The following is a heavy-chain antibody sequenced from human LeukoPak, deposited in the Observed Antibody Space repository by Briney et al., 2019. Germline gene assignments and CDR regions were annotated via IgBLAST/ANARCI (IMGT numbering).Heavy chain of an antibody. CDR2: IKQDGSEK. D-gene: IGHD1-26*01. CDR3: AKDGQVGAIGYFDY. J-gene: IGHJ4*02. Sequence: GGSLRLSXAASGFTFSSYWMSWVRQAPGKGLEWVANIKQDGSEKYYVDSVKGRFTISRDNAKNSLYLQMNSLRAEDTAVYYCAKDGQVGAIGYFDYRGQGTLVTVSS. CDR1: GFTFSSYW. V-gene: IGHV3-7*01.